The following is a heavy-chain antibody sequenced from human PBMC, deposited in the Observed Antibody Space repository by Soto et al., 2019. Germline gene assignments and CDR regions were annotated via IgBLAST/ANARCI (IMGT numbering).Heavy chain of an antibody. Sequence: EVQLVESGGGLVQPGGSLRLSCAASGFTVSSNYMSWVRQAPGKGLEWVSVIYSGGSTYYADSVKGRFTISRDNSKNTLYLQMNSLRAEDTAVYYCARGDTQGEGNYDYIWGSYRPLGYWGQGTLVTVSS. CDR1: GFTVSSNY. V-gene: IGHV3-66*01. D-gene: IGHD3-16*02. J-gene: IGHJ4*02. CDR3: ARGDTQGEGNYDYIWGSYRPLGY. CDR2: IYSGGST.